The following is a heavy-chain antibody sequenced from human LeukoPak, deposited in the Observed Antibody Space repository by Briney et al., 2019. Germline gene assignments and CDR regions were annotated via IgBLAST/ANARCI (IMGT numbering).Heavy chain of an antibody. V-gene: IGHV3-48*04. CDR1: GFTFSSYS. CDR2: ISSSSSTI. D-gene: IGHD3-22*01. Sequence: PGGSLRLSCAASGFTFSSYSMNWVRQAPGKGLEWVSYISSSSSTIYYADSVKGRFTISRDNAKNSLYLQMNSRRAEDTAVYYCASGYYDSSGYYYHDYWGQGTLVTVSS. J-gene: IGHJ4*02. CDR3: ASGYYDSSGYYYHDY.